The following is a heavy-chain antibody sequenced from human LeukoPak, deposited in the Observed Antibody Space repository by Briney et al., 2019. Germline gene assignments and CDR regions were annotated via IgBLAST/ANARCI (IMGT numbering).Heavy chain of an antibody. Sequence: PGGSLRLSCAASGFTFDDYGMSWVRQAPGKGLEWVSGINWNGGSTGYADSVKGRFTISRDNAKNSLYLQMNSLRAEDTALYYCAKGSGYGLLEPNYFDYWGQGTLVTVSS. V-gene: IGHV3-20*04. D-gene: IGHD6-13*01. CDR3: AKGSGYGLLEPNYFDY. J-gene: IGHJ4*02. CDR1: GFTFDDYG. CDR2: INWNGGST.